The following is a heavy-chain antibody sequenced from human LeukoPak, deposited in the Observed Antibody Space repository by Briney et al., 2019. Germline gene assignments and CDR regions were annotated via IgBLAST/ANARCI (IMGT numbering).Heavy chain of an antibody. Sequence: GGSLRLSCAASGFTFSSYEMNWVRQAPGKGLEGVSYISSSGSTIYYADSVKGRFTISRDNAKNSLYLQMNSLRAEDTAVYYCARDGPRIVGATSPFDYWGQGTLVTVSS. CDR2: ISSSGSTI. CDR3: ARDGPRIVGATSPFDY. CDR1: GFTFSSYE. V-gene: IGHV3-48*03. J-gene: IGHJ4*02. D-gene: IGHD1-26*01.